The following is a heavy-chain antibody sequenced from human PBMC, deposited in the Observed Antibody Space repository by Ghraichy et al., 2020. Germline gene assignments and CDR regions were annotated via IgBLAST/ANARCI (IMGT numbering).Heavy chain of an antibody. J-gene: IGHJ4*02. CDR2: INHSGST. CDR1: GGSFSGYY. D-gene: IGHD3-10*01. CDR3: ARGTYYYGSGSYYNRAIDY. Sequence: SQTLSLTCAVYGGSFSGYYWSWIRQPPGKGLEWIGEINHSGSTNYNPSLKSRVTISVDTSKNQFSLKLSSVTAADTAVYYCARGTYYYGSGSYYNRAIDYWGQGTLVTVSS. V-gene: IGHV4-34*01.